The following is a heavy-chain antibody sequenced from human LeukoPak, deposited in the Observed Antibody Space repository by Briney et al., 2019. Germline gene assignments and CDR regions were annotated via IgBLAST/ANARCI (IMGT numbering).Heavy chain of an antibody. CDR1: GFTVSSNY. V-gene: IGHV3-53*01. CDR2: IYSGGST. Sequence: PGGSLRLSCAASGFTVSSNYMSWVRQAPGKGLEWVSVIYSGGSTYYADSVKGRFTISRDNSKNTLYLQMNSLRAEDTAVYYCARGVRGSGSNSIDYWGQGTLVTVSS. CDR3: ARGVRGSGSNSIDY. J-gene: IGHJ4*02. D-gene: IGHD3-10*01.